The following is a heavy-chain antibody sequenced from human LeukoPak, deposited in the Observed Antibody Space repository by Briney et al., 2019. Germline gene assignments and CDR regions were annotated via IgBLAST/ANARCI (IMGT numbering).Heavy chain of an antibody. V-gene: IGHV3-33*01. Sequence: SGGFLRLSCAASGFTFSSYGMHWVRQAPGKGLEWVAVIWYDGSNKYYADSVKGRFTISRDNSKNTLYLQMNSLRAEDTAVYYCARDDSVAAAVDYYYYGMDVWGQGTTVTVSS. CDR3: ARDDSVAAAVDYYYYGMDV. J-gene: IGHJ6*02. D-gene: IGHD6-13*01. CDR1: GFTFSSYG. CDR2: IWYDGSNK.